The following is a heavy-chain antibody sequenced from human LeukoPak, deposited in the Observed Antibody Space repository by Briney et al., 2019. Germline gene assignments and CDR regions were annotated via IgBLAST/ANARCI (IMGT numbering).Heavy chain of an antibody. Sequence: PSETLSLTCTVSGGSISSGGYYWSWIRQPPGKGLEWIGYIYHSGSTYYNPSLKSRVTISVDRSKNQFSLKLTSVTAADTAVYYCARVGSFFDSGRPKGLVTDYWGQGTLVTVSS. D-gene: IGHD1-26*01. CDR2: IYHSGST. CDR1: GGSISSGGYY. CDR3: ARVGSFFDSGRPKGLVTDY. J-gene: IGHJ4*02. V-gene: IGHV4-30-2*01.